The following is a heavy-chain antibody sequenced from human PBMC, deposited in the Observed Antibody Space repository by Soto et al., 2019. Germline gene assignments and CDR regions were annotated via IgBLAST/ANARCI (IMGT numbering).Heavy chain of an antibody. V-gene: IGHV1-2*04. Sequence: GASVKVSCKASEYTFTGYYMHWVRQAPGQGLEWMGWINPNSGGTNYAQKFQGWVTMTRDTSISTAYMELSRLRSDDTAVYYCARGDVLLWFGELSGYYYGMDVWGQGTTVTVSS. CDR2: INPNSGGT. CDR3: ARGDVLLWFGELSGYYYGMDV. J-gene: IGHJ6*02. CDR1: EYTFTGYY. D-gene: IGHD3-10*01.